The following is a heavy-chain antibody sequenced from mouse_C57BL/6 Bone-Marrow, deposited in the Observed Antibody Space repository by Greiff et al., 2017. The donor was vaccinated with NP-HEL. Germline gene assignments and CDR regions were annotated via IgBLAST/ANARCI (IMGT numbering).Heavy chain of an antibody. Sequence: QVQLKESGAELVRPGASVTLSCKASGYTFTDYEMHWVKQTPVHGLEWIGAIDPETGGTAYNQKFKGKAILTADKSSSTAYMELRSLTSEDSAVYYCTTYYYGSSPFAYWGQGTLVTVSA. J-gene: IGHJ3*01. CDR1: GYTFTDYE. CDR3: TTYYYGSSPFAY. CDR2: IDPETGGT. D-gene: IGHD1-1*01. V-gene: IGHV1-15*01.